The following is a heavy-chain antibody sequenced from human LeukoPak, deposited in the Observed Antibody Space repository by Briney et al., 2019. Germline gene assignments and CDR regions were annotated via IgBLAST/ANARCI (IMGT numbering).Heavy chain of an antibody. CDR3: ARRYDFWSGYPPPLDY. CDR2: IYYSGYT. D-gene: IGHD3-3*01. CDR1: GGSISSYY. J-gene: IGHJ4*02. Sequence: PSETLSLTCTVSGGSISSYYWSWIRQPPGKGLEYIGYIYYSGYTNYNPSLKSRVTISVDTSKKQFSLKLSSVTAADTAVYYCARRYDFWSGYPPPLDYWGQGTLVTVSS. V-gene: IGHV4-59*12.